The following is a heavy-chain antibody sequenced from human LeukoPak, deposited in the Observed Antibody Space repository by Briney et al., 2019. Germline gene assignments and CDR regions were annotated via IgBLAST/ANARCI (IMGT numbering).Heavy chain of an antibody. CDR3: AKAGGRLRLDLDY. D-gene: IGHD1-1*01. V-gene: IGHV3-30*02. Sequence: PGGSLRLSCAASGFTFSSYGMHWVRQAPGKGLEWVAFIRYDGSNKYYADSVKGRFTISRDNSKNTLYLQMNSPRAEDTAVYYCAKAGGRLRLDLDYWGQGTLVTVSS. CDR1: GFTFSSYG. J-gene: IGHJ4*02. CDR2: IRYDGSNK.